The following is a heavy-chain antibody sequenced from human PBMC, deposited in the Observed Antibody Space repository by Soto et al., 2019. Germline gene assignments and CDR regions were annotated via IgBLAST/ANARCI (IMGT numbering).Heavy chain of an antibody. CDR2: IIPIFGTA. CDR1: GYTFTSYG. J-gene: IGHJ6*02. D-gene: IGHD3-3*01. V-gene: IGHV1-69*13. CDR3: ARAPNDFWSGYGMDV. Sequence: ASVKVSCKASGYTFTSYGISWVRQAPGQGLEWMGWIIPIFGTANYAQTFQGRVTITADESTSTAYMELSSLRSEDTAVYYCARAPNDFWSGYGMDVWGQGTTVTVSS.